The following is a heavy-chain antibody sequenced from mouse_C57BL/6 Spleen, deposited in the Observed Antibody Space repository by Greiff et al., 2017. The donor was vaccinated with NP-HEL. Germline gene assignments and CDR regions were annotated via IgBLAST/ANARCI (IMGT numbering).Heavy chain of an antibody. CDR3: TREGNYYGSSPVFDY. J-gene: IGHJ2*01. Sequence: EVQVVESGEGLVKPGGSLKLSCAASGFTFSSYAMSWVRQTPEKRLEWVAYISSGGDYIYYADTVKGRFTISRDNARNTLYLQMSSLKSEDTAMYYCTREGNYYGSSPVFDYWGQGTTLTVSS. CDR2: ISSGGDYI. CDR1: GFTFSSYA. V-gene: IGHV5-9-1*02. D-gene: IGHD1-1*01.